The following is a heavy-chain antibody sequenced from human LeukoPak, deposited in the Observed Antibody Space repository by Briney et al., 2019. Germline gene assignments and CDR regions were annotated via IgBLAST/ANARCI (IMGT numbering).Heavy chain of an antibody. J-gene: IGHJ1*01. Sequence: PSETLSLTCAVYGGSFSGYYWSWIRQPPGKGLEWIGEINHSGSTNYNPSLKSRVTISVDTSKNQFSLKLRSVTAADTAVYYCAGGSYCTNGVCYTSEYFQHWGQGTLVTVSS. CDR3: AGGSYCTNGVCYTSEYFQH. V-gene: IGHV4-34*01. CDR1: GGSFSGYY. D-gene: IGHD2-8*01. CDR2: INHSGST.